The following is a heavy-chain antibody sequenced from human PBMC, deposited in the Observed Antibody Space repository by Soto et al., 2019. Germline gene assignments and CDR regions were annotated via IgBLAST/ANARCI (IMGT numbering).Heavy chain of an antibody. CDR3: ARRLFSSTWPSYFDY. CDR2: IHYSGST. CDR1: GDSITSTSYY. Sequence: SETLSLTCTVSGDSITSTSYYWGWIRQPSGKGLEWIGCIHYSGSTYYNPSLRSRVTSPVDTSKNQFSLKVSSVTAADTAVYYCARRLFSSTWPSYFDYWGEGTLVTVSS. V-gene: IGHV4-39*01. J-gene: IGHJ4*02. D-gene: IGHD6-13*01.